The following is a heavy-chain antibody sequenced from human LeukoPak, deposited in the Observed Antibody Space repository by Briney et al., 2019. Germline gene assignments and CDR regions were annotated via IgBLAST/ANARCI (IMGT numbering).Heavy chain of an antibody. CDR3: ARAYSGSYYYFDY. CDR1: GVSFSGYY. V-gene: IGHV4-34*01. Sequence: SETLSLTCAVYGVSFSGYYWSWIRQPPGKGLEWIGEINHSGSTNYNPSLKSRVTISVDTSKNQFSLKLSSVTAADTAVYFCARAYSGSYYYFDYWGQGTLVTVSS. D-gene: IGHD1-26*01. J-gene: IGHJ4*02. CDR2: INHSGST.